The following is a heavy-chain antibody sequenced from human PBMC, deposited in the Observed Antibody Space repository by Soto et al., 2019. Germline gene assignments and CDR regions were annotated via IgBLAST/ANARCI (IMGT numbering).Heavy chain of an antibody. V-gene: IGHV3-48*03. Sequence: GGSLRLSCAASGFTFSSYEMNWVRQAPGKGLEWVSYISSSGSTIYYADSVKGRFTISRDNAKNSLYLQMNSLRAEDTAVYYCAIESGSADYDILTGYHTYYYYGMDVWGQGTTVTVSS. CDR3: AIESGSADYDILTGYHTYYYYGMDV. CDR1: GFTFSSYE. D-gene: IGHD3-9*01. J-gene: IGHJ6*02. CDR2: ISSSGSTI.